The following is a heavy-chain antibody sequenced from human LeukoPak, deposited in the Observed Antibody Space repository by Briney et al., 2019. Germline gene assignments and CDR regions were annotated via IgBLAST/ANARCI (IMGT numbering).Heavy chain of an antibody. CDR3: AKGHSITMIRGGQWYYYMDV. D-gene: IGHD3-10*01. V-gene: IGHV1-46*01. CDR2: INPSGGST. Sequence: ASVKVSCKASGYTFTSYYIHWVRQAPGQGLEWMGLINPSGGSTNYAQKFQGRVTMTRDTSTSTVYMELSSLRSEDTAVYYCAKGHSITMIRGGQWYYYMDVWGEGTTVTISS. J-gene: IGHJ6*03. CDR1: GYTFTSYY.